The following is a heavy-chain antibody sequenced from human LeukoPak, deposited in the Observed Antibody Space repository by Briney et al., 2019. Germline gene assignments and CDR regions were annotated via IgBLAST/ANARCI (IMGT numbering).Heavy chain of an antibody. Sequence: GASVKVSCKASGGTFSSYAISWVRQAPGQGLEWMGGIIPIFGTANYAQKFQGRVTITADKSTSTAYMELSSLRSEDTAVYYCAGGDLRITMIVVVNLDYWGQGTLVTVSS. J-gene: IGHJ4*02. CDR2: IIPIFGTA. CDR1: GGTFSSYA. D-gene: IGHD3-22*01. V-gene: IGHV1-69*06. CDR3: AGGDLRITMIVVVNLDY.